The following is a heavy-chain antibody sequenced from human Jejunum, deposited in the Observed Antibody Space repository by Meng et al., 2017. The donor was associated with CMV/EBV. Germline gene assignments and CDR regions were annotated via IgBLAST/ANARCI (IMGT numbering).Heavy chain of an antibody. CDR3: VRRAGSLYYFDF. CDR1: GYTFRDSW. V-gene: IGHV5-51*01. D-gene: IGHD3-10*01. CDR2: IYPDDSDS. Sequence: GSGYTFRDSWIGWVRQMPGKGLEWMGIIYPDDSDSRYNPSFQGQVTISADKSITTAYLQWSSLKASDTGMYYCVRRAGSLYYFDFWGPGTLVTVSS. J-gene: IGHJ4*02.